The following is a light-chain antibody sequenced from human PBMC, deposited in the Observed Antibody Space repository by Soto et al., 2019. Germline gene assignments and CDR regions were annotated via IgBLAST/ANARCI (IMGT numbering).Light chain of an antibody. CDR1: NIVSKS. CDR2: YDS. CDR3: QVWDSSSDHVV. V-gene: IGLV3-21*04. Sequence: SYELTQPPSVSVAPGKTARITCGGNNIVSKSVHWYQQKPGQAPVLVIYYDSDRPSGIPERFSGSNSGNTATLTISRVEAGDEADDYCQVWDSSSDHVVFGGGTKLTVL. J-gene: IGLJ2*01.